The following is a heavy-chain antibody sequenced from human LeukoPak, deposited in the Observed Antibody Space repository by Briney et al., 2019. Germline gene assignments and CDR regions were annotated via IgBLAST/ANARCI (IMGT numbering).Heavy chain of an antibody. CDR3: ARVTTMVRGAPFLGNNWFDP. J-gene: IGHJ5*02. Sequence: SETLSLTCAVYGGSFSGYYWSWIRQPPGKGLEWIGEINHSGSTNYNPSLKSRVTISVDTSKNQFSLKLSSVTAADTAVYYCARVTTMVRGAPFLGNNWFDPWGQGTLVTVSS. CDR1: GGSFSGYY. D-gene: IGHD3-10*01. CDR2: INHSGST. V-gene: IGHV4-34*01.